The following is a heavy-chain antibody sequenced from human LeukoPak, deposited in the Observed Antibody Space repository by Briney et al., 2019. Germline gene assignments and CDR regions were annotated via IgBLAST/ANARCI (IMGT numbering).Heavy chain of an antibody. CDR1: GGSISSSNYY. J-gene: IGHJ4*02. CDR2: IYYSGST. D-gene: IGHD3-10*01. Sequence: SETLSLTCTVSGGSISSSNYYWGWIRQPPGKGLEWIGYIYYSGSTNYNPSLKSRVTISVDTSKNQFSLKLSSVTAADTAVYYCARTYYYGSGSYLAFDYWGQGTLVTVSS. V-gene: IGHV4-61*05. CDR3: ARTYYYGSGSYLAFDY.